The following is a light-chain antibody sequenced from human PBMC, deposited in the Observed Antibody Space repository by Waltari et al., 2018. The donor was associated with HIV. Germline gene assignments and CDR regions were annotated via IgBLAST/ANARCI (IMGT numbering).Light chain of an antibody. V-gene: IGLV3-21*02. CDR3: HLWDRDTDHYV. CDR2: DDR. CDR1: NIGIKS. J-gene: IGLJ1*01. Sequence: SYVLTKPPSVAVAPGQTARITCGGNNIGIKSVHWYQQKPGQAPGLVVYDDRDRPSGIPERCSGSNFGNTATLTISSVEAGDQADYYCHLWDRDTDHYVFGTGTKVTVL.